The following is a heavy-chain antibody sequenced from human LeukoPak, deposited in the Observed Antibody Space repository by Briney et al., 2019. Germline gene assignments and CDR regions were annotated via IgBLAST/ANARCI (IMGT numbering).Heavy chain of an antibody. D-gene: IGHD1-26*01. CDR2: ISGSGGST. CDR1: GFTFSSYA. J-gene: IGHJ4*02. Sequence: GGSLRLSCAASGFTFSSYAMSWVRQAPGKGLEWVSAISGSGGSTYYADSVRGRFTISRDNSKNTLYLQMNSLRAEDTAVYYCAKDLLRWNIEGASRFDYWGQGTLVTVSS. V-gene: IGHV3-23*01. CDR3: AKDLLRWNIEGASRFDY.